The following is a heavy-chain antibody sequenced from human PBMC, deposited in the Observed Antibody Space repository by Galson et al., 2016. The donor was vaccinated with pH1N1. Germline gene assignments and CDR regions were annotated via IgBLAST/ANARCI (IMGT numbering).Heavy chain of an antibody. J-gene: IGHJ4*02. CDR1: GFSFSTYW. V-gene: IGHV3-7*01. Sequence: SLRLSCAASGFSFSTYWMNWVRQAPGKGLEWVANIKEDGSERFYVDSVRGRFTVSRDNADNVLYLQMNSLRPEDTAVYHCVREYCSGGACFPFFDFRGQGTLVTVSS. CDR2: IKEDGSER. CDR3: VREYCSGGACFPFFDF. D-gene: IGHD2-15*01.